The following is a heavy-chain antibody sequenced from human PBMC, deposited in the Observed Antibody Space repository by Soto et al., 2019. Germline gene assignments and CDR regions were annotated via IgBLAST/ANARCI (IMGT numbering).Heavy chain of an antibody. CDR2: ISSSSRTI. J-gene: IGHJ3*02. D-gene: IGHD2-2*01. Sequence: EVQLVESGGGLVQPGGSLRLSCAASGFTFSSYSMNWVRQAPGKGLEWVSYISSSSRTIYYADSVKGRFTISRDNAKNSLYLQMNSLRAEDTAVYYCARDSPRYCSSTCCLKNDAFDIWCQGTMVTVSS. CDR3: ARDSPRYCSSTCCLKNDAFDI. CDR1: GFTFSSYS. V-gene: IGHV3-48*01.